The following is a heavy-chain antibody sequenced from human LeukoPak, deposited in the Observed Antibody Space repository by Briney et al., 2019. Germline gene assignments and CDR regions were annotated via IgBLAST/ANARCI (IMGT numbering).Heavy chain of an antibody. CDR1: GFPFITYS. V-gene: IGHV3-48*01. D-gene: IGHD3-16*02. CDR3: VRDRGISFYFDY. Sequence: GGSLRLSCAVSGFPFITYSMNWVRQAPGKGLEWVSYIDSSSSTIYYADSVKGRFTVSRDNAKNSLDLQMNSLRADDTAVYYCVRDRGISFYFDYWGQGTLVTVSS. CDR2: IDSSSSTI. J-gene: IGHJ4*02.